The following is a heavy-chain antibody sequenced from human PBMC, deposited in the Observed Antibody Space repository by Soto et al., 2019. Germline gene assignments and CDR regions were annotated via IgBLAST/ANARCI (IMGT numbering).Heavy chain of an antibody. CDR2: IGTSDTSM. V-gene: IGHV3-21*01. Sequence: DVHLVESGGGLVKPGGSLRLSCATSGYSFSSHNIYWFRQAPGKGLEWVSAIGTSDTSMYYADSVKGRFTVSRDDAKKSVYLKMVSLRVEDTATYYCARELSTLVRLYNGGKGTLFAVSS. CDR1: GYSFSSHN. CDR3: ARELSTLVRLYN. D-gene: IGHD3-10*01. J-gene: IGHJ4*02.